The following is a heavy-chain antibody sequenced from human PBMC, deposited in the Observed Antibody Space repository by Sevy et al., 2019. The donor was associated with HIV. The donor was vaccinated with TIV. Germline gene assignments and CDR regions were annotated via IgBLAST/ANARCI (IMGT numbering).Heavy chain of an antibody. J-gene: IGHJ4*02. D-gene: IGHD6-6*01. CDR3: AKGRVEYSSSSVYFDY. CDR1: GFTFSSYA. Sequence: GRSLRLSCAASGFTFSSYAMSWVRQAPGKGLEWVSAISGSGGSTYYADSVKGRFTISRDNSKNTLYLQMNSLRAEDTAVYYCAKGRVEYSSSSVYFDYWGQGTLVTVSS. V-gene: IGHV3-23*01. CDR2: ISGSGGST.